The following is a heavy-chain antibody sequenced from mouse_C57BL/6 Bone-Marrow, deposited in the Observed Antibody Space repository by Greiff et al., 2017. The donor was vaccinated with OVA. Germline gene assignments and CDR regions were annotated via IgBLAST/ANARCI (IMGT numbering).Heavy chain of an antibody. J-gene: IGHJ1*03. CDR1: GYTFTSYW. V-gene: IGHV1-5*01. CDR2: IYPGNSDT. CDR3: TKTAQATGWYFDV. D-gene: IGHD3-2*02. Sequence: EVQLQQSGPVLARPGASVKMSCKTSGYTFTSYWMHWVKQRPGQGLEWIGAIYPGNSDTSYNQKFKGKAKLTAVTSASTAYMELSSLTNEDSAVYYCTKTAQATGWYFDVWGTGTTVTVSS.